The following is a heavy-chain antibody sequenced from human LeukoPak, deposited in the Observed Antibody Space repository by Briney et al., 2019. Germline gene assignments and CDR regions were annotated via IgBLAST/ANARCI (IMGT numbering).Heavy chain of an antibody. J-gene: IGHJ4*02. Sequence: ASVKVSCKASGYTFTSYGISWVRQAPGQGLEWMGWINPNSGGTNYAQKFQGRVTMTRDTSISTAYMEVSRLTSDDTAVYYCARDVAGTGDYWGQGTLVTVSS. CDR3: ARDVAGTGDY. CDR1: GYTFTSYG. CDR2: INPNSGGT. D-gene: IGHD6-19*01. V-gene: IGHV1-2*02.